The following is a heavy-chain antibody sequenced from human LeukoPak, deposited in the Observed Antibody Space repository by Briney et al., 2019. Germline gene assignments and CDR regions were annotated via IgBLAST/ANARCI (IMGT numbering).Heavy chain of an antibody. V-gene: IGHV3-7*01. CDR2: IKQDGSEK. CDR3: ARELLWFGELYVYGMDV. CDR1: GFTFSSYW. Sequence: GGSLRLSCAASGFTFSSYWMSWVRQAPGKGLEWVANIKQDGSEKYYADSVKGRFTISRDNAKNSLYLQMNSLRAEDTAVYYCARELLWFGELYVYGMDVWGQGTTVTVSS. D-gene: IGHD3-10*01. J-gene: IGHJ6*02.